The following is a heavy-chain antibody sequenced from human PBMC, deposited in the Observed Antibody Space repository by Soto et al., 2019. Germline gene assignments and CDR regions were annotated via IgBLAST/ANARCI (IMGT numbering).Heavy chain of an antibody. Sequence: GESLKLSCQGSGYMFTSYWIAWVRQMPGKGLEWMGIIYPGDSDATYSPSFQGQVTISADKSINTAYLQWSRLKASDTAMYYCARGRDYSEDYYYYGMDVWGQGTTVTVSS. CDR1: GYMFTSYW. J-gene: IGHJ6*02. V-gene: IGHV5-51*01. CDR3: ARGRDYSEDYYYYGMDV. D-gene: IGHD4-4*01. CDR2: IYPGDSDA.